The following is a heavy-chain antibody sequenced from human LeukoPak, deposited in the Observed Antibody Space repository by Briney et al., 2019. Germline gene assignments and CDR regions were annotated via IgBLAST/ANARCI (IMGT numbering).Heavy chain of an antibody. Sequence: GGSLRLSCAASGFTFDDYVVSWVRQAPGKGLEWVSGINWNGFGTGYADSVKGRFTISRDNAKNSLYLQMNSLRAEDTAVYYCAKLVVVAALDAFDIWGQGTMVTVSS. D-gene: IGHD2-15*01. V-gene: IGHV3-20*04. J-gene: IGHJ3*02. CDR3: AKLVVVAALDAFDI. CDR1: GFTFDDYV. CDR2: INWNGFGT.